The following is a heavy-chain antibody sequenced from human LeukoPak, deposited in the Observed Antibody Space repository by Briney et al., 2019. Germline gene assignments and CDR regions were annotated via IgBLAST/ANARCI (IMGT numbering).Heavy chain of an antibody. CDR3: AKEIDIVVVVPALNAFNI. Sequence: GGSLRLSCTASGFTFGDYAMSWVRQPPGKGLEWVSVLSGSGRSTYYADSVRGRFTISRDNSKNTLYLQMNSLRPEDTAVYYCAKEIDIVVVVPALNAFNIWGQGTMVTVSS. CDR2: LSGSGRST. CDR1: GFTFGDYA. V-gene: IGHV3-23*01. J-gene: IGHJ3*02. D-gene: IGHD2-15*01.